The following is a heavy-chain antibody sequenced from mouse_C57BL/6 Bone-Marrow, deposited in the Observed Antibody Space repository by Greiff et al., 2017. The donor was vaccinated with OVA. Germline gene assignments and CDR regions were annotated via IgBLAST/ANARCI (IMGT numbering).Heavy chain of an antibody. CDR1: GFTFSSYA. V-gene: IGHV5-4*01. J-gene: IGHJ3*01. Sequence: EVKLVESGGGLVKPGGSLKLSCAASGFTFSSYAMSWVRQTPEKRLEWVATISDGGSYTYYPDNVKGRFTISRDNAKNNLYLQMGHLKSEDTAMYYCAREWGFAYWGQGTLVTVSA. CDR3: AREWGFAY. CDR2: ISDGGSYT.